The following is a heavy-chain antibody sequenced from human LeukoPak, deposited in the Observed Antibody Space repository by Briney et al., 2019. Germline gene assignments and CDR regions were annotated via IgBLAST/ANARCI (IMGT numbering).Heavy chain of an antibody. CDR3: ARVSDGGKGLDY. J-gene: IGHJ4*02. Sequence: SETLSLTCTVSGGSISSSSYYWGWIRQPPGKGLEWIGSIYYSGSTYYNPSLKSRVTISVDTSKNQFSLKLSSETAADTAVYYCARVSDGGKGLDYWGQGTLVTVSS. D-gene: IGHD4-23*01. CDR2: IYYSGST. CDR1: GGSISSSSYY. V-gene: IGHV4-39*01.